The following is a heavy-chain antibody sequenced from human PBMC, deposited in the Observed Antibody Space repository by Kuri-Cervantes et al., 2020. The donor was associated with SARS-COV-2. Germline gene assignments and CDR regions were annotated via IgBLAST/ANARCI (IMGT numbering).Heavy chain of an antibody. V-gene: IGHV3-30*18. CDR1: GFMFSAHD. CDR3: AKDHFGVHDF. Sequence: GGSLRLSCAASGFMFSAHDMHWVRQAPGKGLEWVAVISYDGKKKKCIGSGKGRFTISGDNSQNTVYLRMTNLRSEDTAMYYCAKDHFGVHDFWGQGTLVTVSS. J-gene: IGHJ4*02. CDR2: ISYDGKKK. D-gene: IGHD2-21*01.